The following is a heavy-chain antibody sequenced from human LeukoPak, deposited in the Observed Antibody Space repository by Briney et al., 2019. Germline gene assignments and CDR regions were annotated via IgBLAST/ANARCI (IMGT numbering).Heavy chain of an antibody. D-gene: IGHD1-26*01. CDR1: GGTSSSYA. CDR3: ARVDSGSYSGFDY. Sequence: SVKVSCKASGGTSSSYAISWVRQAPGQGLEWMGGIIPIFGTANYAQKFQGRVTITADESTSTAYMELSSLRSEDTAVYYCARVDSGSYSGFDYWGQGTLVTVSS. J-gene: IGHJ4*02. CDR2: IIPIFGTA. V-gene: IGHV1-69*13.